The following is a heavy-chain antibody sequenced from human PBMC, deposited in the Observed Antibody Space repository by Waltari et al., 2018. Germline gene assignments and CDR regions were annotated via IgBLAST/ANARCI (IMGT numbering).Heavy chain of an antibody. CDR2: INTYDGNT. Sequence: QVHLVQSGTEVKQPGASVKVSCKASGYRFTSYGITWVRQAPGQGLEWMGWINTYDGNTNYGQELQGRLTMTTDTITTTAYMELRGLRADDTALYFCARDAFRFLDFWGQGTLV. D-gene: IGHD3-3*01. V-gene: IGHV1-18*01. J-gene: IGHJ4*02. CDR3: ARDAFRFLDF. CDR1: GYRFTSYG.